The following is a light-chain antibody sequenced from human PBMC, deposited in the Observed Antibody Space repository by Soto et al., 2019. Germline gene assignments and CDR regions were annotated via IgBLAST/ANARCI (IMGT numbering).Light chain of an antibody. V-gene: IGLV2-14*03. CDR1: SSDVGGYNY. CDR2: DVS. CDR3: SSYTSSSPYVV. J-gene: IGLJ2*01. Sequence: QSALTQPASVSGSPRQSITISCTGTSSDVGGYNYVSWYQQHPGKAPKLMIYDVSNRPSGVSNRFSGSKSGNTASLTISGLQAEDEADYYCSSYTSSSPYVVFGGGTKVTVL.